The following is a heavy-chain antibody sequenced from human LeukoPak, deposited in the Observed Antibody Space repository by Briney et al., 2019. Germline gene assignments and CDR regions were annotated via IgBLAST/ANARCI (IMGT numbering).Heavy chain of an antibody. V-gene: IGHV3-30-3*01. Sequence: GGSLRLSCAASGFTFSSYAMHWVRQAPGKGLEWVAVISYDGSNKYYADSVKGRFTISRDNSKNTLYLQMNSLRAEDTAVYYCARGGPRFLEWLLYGMDVWGKGTTVTVSS. CDR2: ISYDGSNK. CDR1: GFTFSSYA. J-gene: IGHJ6*04. CDR3: ARGGPRFLEWLLYGMDV. D-gene: IGHD3-3*01.